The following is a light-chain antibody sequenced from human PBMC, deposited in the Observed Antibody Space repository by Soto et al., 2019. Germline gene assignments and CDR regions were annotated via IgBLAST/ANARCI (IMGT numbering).Light chain of an antibody. J-gene: IGLJ2*01. Sequence: QSVLTQPPSASGTPGQRVTISCSGGSSNIGSNTINWYQQLPGTAPKLLIYANNQRPSGVPDRLSGSKSGTSASLAISGLQSEDESEYYCAAWDDRMNGVIFGGGTKLTVL. CDR1: SSNIGSNT. CDR2: ANN. V-gene: IGLV1-44*01. CDR3: AAWDDRMNGVI.